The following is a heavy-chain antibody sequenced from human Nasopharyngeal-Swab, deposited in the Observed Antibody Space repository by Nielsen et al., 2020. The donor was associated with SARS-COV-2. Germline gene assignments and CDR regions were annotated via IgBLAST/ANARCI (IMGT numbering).Heavy chain of an antibody. V-gene: IGHV3-21*01. Sequence: GESLKISCVDSGFRDYSMNWVRQAPGKGLEWVSSISSSSSDIYCADSVKGRFTISRDNAKNSLYLQMNSLRAEDTAVYYCARPHSSSWDYWGQGTLVTVSS. CDR3: ARPHSSSWDY. CDR1: GFRDYS. D-gene: IGHD6-13*01. CDR2: ISSSSSDI. J-gene: IGHJ4*02.